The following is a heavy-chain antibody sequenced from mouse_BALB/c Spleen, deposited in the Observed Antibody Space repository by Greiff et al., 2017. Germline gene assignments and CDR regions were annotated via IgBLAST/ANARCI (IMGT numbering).Heavy chain of an antibody. CDR3: AREDY. J-gene: IGHJ4*01. CDR2: ISDGGSYT. Sequence: EVKLVESGGGLVKPGGSLKLSCAASGFTFSDYYMYWVRQTPEKRLEWVATISDGGSYTYYPDSVKGRFTISRDNAKNNLYLQMSSLKSEDTAMYYCAREDYWGQGTSVTVSS. V-gene: IGHV5-4*02. CDR1: GFTFSDYY.